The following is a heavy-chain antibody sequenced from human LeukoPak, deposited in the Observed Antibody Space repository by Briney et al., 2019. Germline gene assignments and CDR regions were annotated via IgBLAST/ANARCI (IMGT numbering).Heavy chain of an antibody. Sequence: GGSLRLSCAASGFTFSSYSMNWVRQAPGKGLESVSSIDFSSTYIYYIDSVNGRFTISRDSTRNSLYLQMNTLRAEDTAVYYCARDGTGFSSGMGVWGQGTTVTVSS. V-gene: IGHV3-21*06. D-gene: IGHD7-27*01. CDR3: ARDGTGFSSGMGV. J-gene: IGHJ6*02. CDR1: GFTFSSYS. CDR2: IDFSSTYI.